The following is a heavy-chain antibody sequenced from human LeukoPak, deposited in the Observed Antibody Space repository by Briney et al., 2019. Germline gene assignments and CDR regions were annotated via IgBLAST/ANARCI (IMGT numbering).Heavy chain of an antibody. CDR3: AGAVTYYYDVI. V-gene: IGHV4-59*13. J-gene: IGHJ3*02. Sequence: SETLSLTRTVSGGSISSYYWSWIRQPPGKGLEWIGYIYYSGSTNYNPSLKSRVTISVDTSKNQFSLKLSSVTAADTAVYYCAGAVTYYYDVIWGQGTMVTVSS. D-gene: IGHD3-22*01. CDR2: IYYSGST. CDR1: GGSISSYY.